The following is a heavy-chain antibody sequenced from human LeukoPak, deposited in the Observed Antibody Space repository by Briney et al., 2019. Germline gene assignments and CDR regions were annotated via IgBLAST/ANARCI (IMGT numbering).Heavy chain of an antibody. CDR1: GFTFSSYD. Sequence: GGSLRLSCAASGFTFSSYDMSWVRQAPGKGLEWVSAISGSGGSTYYADSVKGRFAISRDNSKNTLYLQMNSLRAEDTAVYYCARYSSSWPKPYYFDYWGQGTLVTVSS. CDR3: ARYSSSWPKPYYFDY. CDR2: ISGSGGST. V-gene: IGHV3-23*01. J-gene: IGHJ4*02. D-gene: IGHD6-13*01.